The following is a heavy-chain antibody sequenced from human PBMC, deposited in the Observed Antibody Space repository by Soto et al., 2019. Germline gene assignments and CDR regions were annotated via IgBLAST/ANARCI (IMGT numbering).Heavy chain of an antibody. CDR2: ISGSGGST. Sequence: EVQLLESGGGSVQPGGSLRLSCAASGFTFSSYAMSWVRQAPGKGLEWVSAISGSGGSTYYADSVKGRFTISRDNSKNTLYLQMNSLRAEDTAVYYCAKDGAAAGMYYYGMDVWGQGTTVTVSS. CDR3: AKDGAAAGMYYYGMDV. D-gene: IGHD6-13*01. J-gene: IGHJ6*02. CDR1: GFTFSSYA. V-gene: IGHV3-23*01.